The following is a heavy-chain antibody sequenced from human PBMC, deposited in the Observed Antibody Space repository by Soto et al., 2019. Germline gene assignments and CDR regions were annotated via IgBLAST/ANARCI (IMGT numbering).Heavy chain of an antibody. Sequence: QVQLVESGGGVVQPGRSLRLSCAASGFIFSSYGMHWVRQAPGKGLEWVAVISYEGSHTYYADSVKGRFTITSDNSKNTLYLQMNSLRPEHTAVYYCAKEVHCGGGSCSWSEGFDYWGQGTLLTVSS. V-gene: IGHV3-30*18. CDR2: ISYEGSHT. J-gene: IGHJ4*02. CDR1: GFIFSSYG. CDR3: AKEVHCGGGSCSWSEGFDY. D-gene: IGHD2-15*01.